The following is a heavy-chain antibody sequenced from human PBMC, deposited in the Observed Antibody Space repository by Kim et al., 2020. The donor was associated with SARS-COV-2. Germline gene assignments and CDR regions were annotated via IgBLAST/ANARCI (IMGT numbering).Heavy chain of an antibody. Sequence: SETLSLTCAVYGGSFSGYYWRWIRQPPGKGLEWIGEINHSGSTNYNPSLKSRVTISVDTSKNQFSLKLSSVTAADMAVYYCARDPRRSSSWYRYWYFDLWGRGTLVTVSS. CDR1: GGSFSGYY. CDR2: INHSGST. V-gene: IGHV4-34*01. CDR3: ARDPRRSSSWYRYWYFDL. J-gene: IGHJ2*01. D-gene: IGHD6-13*01.